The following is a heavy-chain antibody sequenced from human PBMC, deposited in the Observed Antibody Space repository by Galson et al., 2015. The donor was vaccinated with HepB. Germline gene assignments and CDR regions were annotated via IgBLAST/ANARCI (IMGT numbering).Heavy chain of an antibody. CDR3: ARGGGYYGSGSDWYFDL. Sequence: SLRLSCAASGFTVSSNYMSWVRQAPGKELEWVSVIYSGGSTYYADSVKGRFTISRHNSKNTLYLQMNSLRAEDTAVYYCARGGGYYGSGSDWYFDLWGRGTLVTVSS. V-gene: IGHV3-53*04. D-gene: IGHD3-10*01. CDR1: GFTVSSNY. J-gene: IGHJ2*01. CDR2: IYSGGST.